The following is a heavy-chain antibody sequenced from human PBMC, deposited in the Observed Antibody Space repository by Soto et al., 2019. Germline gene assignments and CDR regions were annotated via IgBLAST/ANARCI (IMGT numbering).Heavy chain of an antibody. V-gene: IGHV3-11*01. CDR3: ARDLGYYDSSGYFDY. Sequence: TGGALRLSCAASGFTFSYYYMSWIRQAPGKGLEWVSYISSSGSIIYYADSVKGRFTISRDNAKNSLYLQMNSLRAEDTAVYYCARDLGYYDSSGYFDYWGQGTLVTVSS. CDR2: ISSSGSII. J-gene: IGHJ4*02. CDR1: GFTFSYYY. D-gene: IGHD3-22*01.